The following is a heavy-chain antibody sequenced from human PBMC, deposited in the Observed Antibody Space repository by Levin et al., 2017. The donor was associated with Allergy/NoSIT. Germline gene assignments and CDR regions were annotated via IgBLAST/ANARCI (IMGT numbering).Heavy chain of an antibody. Sequence: GASVKVSCKASGYTFTSYAMHWVRQAPGQRLEWMGWINAGNGNTKYSQKFQGRVTITRDTSASTAYMELSSLRSEDTAVYYCASFLVSRAAAAGKGWFDPWGQGTLVTVSS. J-gene: IGHJ5*02. D-gene: IGHD6-13*01. CDR2: INAGNGNT. CDR3: ASFLVSRAAAAGKGWFDP. CDR1: GYTFTSYA. V-gene: IGHV1-3*01.